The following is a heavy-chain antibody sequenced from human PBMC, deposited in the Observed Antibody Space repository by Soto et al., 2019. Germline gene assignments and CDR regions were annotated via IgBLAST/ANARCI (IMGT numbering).Heavy chain of an antibody. Sequence: SAPLSLPCAVYGGSFRGYYWSWIRQPPGKGLEWIGEINHSGSTNYNPSLQRRVTISVDTSKHQFSLKLSSVTAADTAVYYCAYGSGWYGDYWGQGTLVTVSS. CDR2: INHSGST. J-gene: IGHJ4*02. V-gene: IGHV4-34*01. D-gene: IGHD6-19*01. CDR3: AYGSGWYGDY. CDR1: GGSFRGYY.